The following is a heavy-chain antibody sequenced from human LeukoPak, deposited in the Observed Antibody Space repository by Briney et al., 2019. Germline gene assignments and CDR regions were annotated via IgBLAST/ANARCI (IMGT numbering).Heavy chain of an antibody. D-gene: IGHD5-12*01. J-gene: IGHJ5*02. CDR1: GGSFSGYY. CDR2: INHSGST. V-gene: IGHV4-34*01. CDR3: ARTVSGYENT. Sequence: PSETLSLTCAVYGGSFSGYYWSWIRQPPGKGLEWIGEINHSGSTNYNPSLKSRVTISVDTSKNQFSLKLSSVTAADTAVYYCARTVSGYENTWGQGTLVTVSS.